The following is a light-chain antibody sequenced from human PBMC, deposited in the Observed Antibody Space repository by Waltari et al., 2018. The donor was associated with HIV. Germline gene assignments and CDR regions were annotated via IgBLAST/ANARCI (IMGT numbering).Light chain of an antibody. CDR1: QSVLYNSNSKNY. CDR2: WAS. J-gene: IGKJ1*01. CDR3: HQYYTTPWA. V-gene: IGKV4-1*01. Sequence: DIVLTQSPDSLAVSLGERATTNCKASQSVLYNSNSKNYFAWYQQRPGQPPKLLIYWASTREAGVPDRFSGSASGTDFTLTISGLQAEDVAVYYCHQYYTTPWAFGQGTKVEIK.